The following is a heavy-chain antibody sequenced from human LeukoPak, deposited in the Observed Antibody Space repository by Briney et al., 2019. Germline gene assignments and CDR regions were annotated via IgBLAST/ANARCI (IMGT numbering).Heavy chain of an antibody. D-gene: IGHD5-12*01. J-gene: IGHJ4*02. CDR3: ARDTGYSDYDRGTH. V-gene: IGHV3-21*01. CDR2: ISSSGSNT. CDR1: GFTFSSYS. Sequence: GGSLRLSCAASGFTFSSYSMNWVRQAPGKGLEWVSSISSSGSNTYYADSVKGRFTISRDNAKKSLYLQMNSLRAEDTAVYYCARDTGYSDYDRGTHWGQGTLVTVS.